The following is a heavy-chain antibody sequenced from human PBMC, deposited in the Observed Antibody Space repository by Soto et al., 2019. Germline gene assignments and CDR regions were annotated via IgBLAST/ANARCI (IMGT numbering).Heavy chain of an antibody. CDR1: GYTFTSYY. V-gene: IGHV1-46*01. CDR2: INPSGGST. J-gene: IGHJ4*02. Sequence: ASVKVSCKASGYTFTSYYMHWVRQAPGQGLEWMGIINPSGGSTSYAQKFQGRVTMTRDTSTSTVYMELSSLRSEDTAVYYCARGGSYYDFWSGYYRPLYFDYRGQGTLVTVSS. D-gene: IGHD3-3*01. CDR3: ARGGSYYDFWSGYYRPLYFDY.